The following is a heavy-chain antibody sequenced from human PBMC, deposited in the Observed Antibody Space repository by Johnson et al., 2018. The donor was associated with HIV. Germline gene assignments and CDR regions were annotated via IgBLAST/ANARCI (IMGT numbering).Heavy chain of an antibody. CDR1: EFTFDDYG. CDR3: ASDLRGAFDI. J-gene: IGHJ3*02. Sequence: VQLVESGGGVVQPGRSLRLSCAASEFTFDDYGMHWVRQAPGKGLEWVSTITCNSRGIGYAGSVKGRFTISSDNARRSLHLQMNSLRPEDTALYRCASDLRGAFDIWGQGTMVAVSS. CDR2: ITCNSRGI. V-gene: IGHV3-9*01.